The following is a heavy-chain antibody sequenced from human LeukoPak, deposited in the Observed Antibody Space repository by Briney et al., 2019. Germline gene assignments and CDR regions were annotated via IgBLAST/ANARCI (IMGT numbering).Heavy chain of an antibody. CDR1: GFSFTRYS. V-gene: IGHV3-48*02. CDR3: ARDPMVLDF. D-gene: IGHD3-10*01. Sequence: PGGSLRLSCVASGFSFTRYSMNWVRQAPGKGLQWVSYIRSSGDIIHYADSVKGRFTISRDTAKNTLYLQMNNLRDEDTAVYYCARDPMVLDFWGRGTLVTVSS. J-gene: IGHJ4*02. CDR2: IRSSGDII.